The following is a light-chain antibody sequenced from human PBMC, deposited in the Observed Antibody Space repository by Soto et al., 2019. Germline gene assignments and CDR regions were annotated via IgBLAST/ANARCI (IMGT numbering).Light chain of an antibody. CDR3: LQHNSYPRT. J-gene: IGKJ1*01. CDR1: QSVSNW. Sequence: DIPMTQSPSTLSASVGEGVTITCRASQSVSNWLAWYQQKPGKAPKRLIYAASSLQSGVPSGFRGSGSGTEFTLTISRLQPEDFATYYCLQHNSYPRTFGQGTKVDI. V-gene: IGKV1-17*01. CDR2: AAS.